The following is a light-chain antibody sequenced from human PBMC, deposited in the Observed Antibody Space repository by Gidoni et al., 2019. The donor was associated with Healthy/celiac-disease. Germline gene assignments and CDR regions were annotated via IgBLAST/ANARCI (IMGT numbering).Light chain of an antibody. J-gene: IGKJ2*01. CDR1: QSISSH. CDR2: AAS. CDR3: KQSYSTPRT. V-gene: IGKV1-39*01. Sequence: DIQMTQSPSSLSASVRDRVTITCRASQSISSHLNWYQQKPGKAPKPLIYAASSLQSGVPSRFSGSGSGTDFTLTISSLQPEDFATYYCKQSYSTPRTFGQGTKLEIK.